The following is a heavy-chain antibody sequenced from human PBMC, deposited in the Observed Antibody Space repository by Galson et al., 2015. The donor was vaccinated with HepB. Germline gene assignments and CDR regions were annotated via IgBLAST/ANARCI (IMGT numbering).Heavy chain of an antibody. Sequence: SLRLSCAASGFTFSSYGMHWVRQAPGKGLEWVAVISYDGSNKYYADSVKGRFTISRDNSKNTLYLQMNSLRAEDTAVYYCAKAEWACWGQGTLVTVSS. V-gene: IGHV3-30*18. J-gene: IGHJ4*02. CDR2: ISYDGSNK. CDR1: GFTFSSYG. CDR3: AKAEWAC. D-gene: IGHD1-26*01.